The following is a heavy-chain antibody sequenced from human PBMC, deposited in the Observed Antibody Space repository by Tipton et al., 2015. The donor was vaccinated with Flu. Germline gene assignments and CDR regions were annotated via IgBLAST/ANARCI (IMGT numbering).Heavy chain of an antibody. Sequence: SLRLSCATSGFTFSSYSMTWVRQAPGKGLECVANIKEDGSEKYYVDSVKGRFTISRDNAKNSLYLQMNSLRAEDTAVYYCAREGGGGQRPHLDEWGQGTLVTVSS. D-gene: IGHD3-16*01. CDR1: GFTFSSYS. CDR2: IKEDGSEK. J-gene: IGHJ4*02. V-gene: IGHV3-7*01. CDR3: AREGGGGQRPHLDE.